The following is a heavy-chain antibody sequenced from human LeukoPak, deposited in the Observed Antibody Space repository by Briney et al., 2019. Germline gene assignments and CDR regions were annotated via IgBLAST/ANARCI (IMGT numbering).Heavy chain of an antibody. V-gene: IGHV3-23*01. D-gene: IGHD5-18*01. CDR1: GFTFSSYG. CDR3: AGVDAAMPDAFDI. J-gene: IGHJ3*02. Sequence: GGSLRLSCAASGFTFSSYGMSWVRQAPGKGLEWVSAISGSGGSTYYADSVKGRFTISRDNSKNTLYLQMNSLRADDTAVYYCAGVDAAMPDAFDIWGQGTTVTVSS. CDR2: ISGSGGST.